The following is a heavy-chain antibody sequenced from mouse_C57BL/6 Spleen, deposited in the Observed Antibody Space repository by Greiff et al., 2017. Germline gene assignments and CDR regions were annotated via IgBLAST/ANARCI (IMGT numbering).Heavy chain of an antibody. CDR1: GYTFTDYY. V-gene: IGHV1-26*01. CDR2: INPNNGGT. J-gene: IGHJ1*03. D-gene: IGHD4-1*01. CDR3: ARPPLDWDGGYWYFDV. Sequence: EVQLQQSGPELVKISCKASGYTFTDYYMNWVKQSHGKSLEWIGDINPNNGGTSYNQKFKGKATLTVDKSSSTAYMELRSLTSEDSAVYYCARPPLDWDGGYWYFDVWGTGTTVTVSS.